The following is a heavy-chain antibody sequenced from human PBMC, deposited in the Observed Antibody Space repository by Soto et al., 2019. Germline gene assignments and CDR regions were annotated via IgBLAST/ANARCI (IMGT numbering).Heavy chain of an antibody. CDR3: ARQMSSGLWAFDS. J-gene: IGHJ4*02. CDR1: GDSISRSRSH. CDR2: LSSTVIT. D-gene: IGHD6-19*01. Sequence: WETLSLTCKVSGDSISRSRSHWWAWIRQPPGKGREWIGSLSSTVITSHTPSLGSRFTRSVDAPNNKSALEVTSVTAADTGFYYCARQMSSGLWAFDSWGQGTPVTVSS. V-gene: IGHV4-39*01.